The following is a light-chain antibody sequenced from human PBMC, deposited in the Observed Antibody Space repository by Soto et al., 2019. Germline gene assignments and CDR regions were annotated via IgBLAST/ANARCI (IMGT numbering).Light chain of an antibody. J-gene: IGKJ1*01. V-gene: IGKV1-5*01. CDR3: QQYNSYS. CDR1: QSISNW. CDR2: HAS. Sequence: DIQMTRSPSTLPASAGDRVTITRRASQSISNWLAWYQQKPGTSPKVLIYHASNLQSGVPSRLSGSGSGTEFTLTISSMQPDDFASYYCQQYNSYSFCPGTKIDIK.